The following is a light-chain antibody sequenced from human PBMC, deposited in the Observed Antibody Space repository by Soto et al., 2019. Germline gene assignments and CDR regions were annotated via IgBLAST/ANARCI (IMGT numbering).Light chain of an antibody. Sequence: QSALTQPASVSGSPGQSITISCTGTNSDVGGYNYVSWYQQYPGKAPKLMIYEVSNRPSGVSNRFSGSKSGNTASLTISGLQAEDEADYYCSSYTSSILVFCGGTKLTVL. CDR3: SSYTSSILV. J-gene: IGLJ3*02. CDR2: EVS. CDR1: NSDVGGYNY. V-gene: IGLV2-14*01.